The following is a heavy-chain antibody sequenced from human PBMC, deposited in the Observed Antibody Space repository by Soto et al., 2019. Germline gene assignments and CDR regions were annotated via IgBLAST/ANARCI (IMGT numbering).Heavy chain of an antibody. CDR1: GFTFSSYA. D-gene: IGHD3-10*01. V-gene: IGHV3-30-3*01. CDR3: ARDMGLLWFGELPTMPDPDPLYYYYDGMDV. Sequence: QVQLVESGGGVVQPGRSLRLSCAASGFTFSSYAMHWVRQAPGKGLEWVAVISYDGSNKYYADSVKGRFTISRDNSKNTLYLQMNSLRAEDTAVYYCARDMGLLWFGELPTMPDPDPLYYYYDGMDVWGQGTTVTVS. CDR2: ISYDGSNK. J-gene: IGHJ6*02.